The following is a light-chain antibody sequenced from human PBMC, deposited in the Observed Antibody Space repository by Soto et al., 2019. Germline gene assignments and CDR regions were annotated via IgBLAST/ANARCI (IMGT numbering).Light chain of an antibody. V-gene: IGKV3-20*01. CDR1: QSVSSNY. J-gene: IGKJ2*01. CDR3: QQYDRFPYT. CDR2: GAS. Sequence: EIVLTQSPGTLSLSAGERATLSCRASQSVSSNYFAWYQQKPGQAPRLIIYGASSRTTGLPDRFSGSGSGTDFTLTSTGLEPEESAVYYCQQYDRFPYTFGQGTKLEIK.